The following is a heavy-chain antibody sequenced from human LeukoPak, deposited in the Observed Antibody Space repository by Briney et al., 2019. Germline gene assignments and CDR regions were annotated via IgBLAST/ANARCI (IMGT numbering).Heavy chain of an antibody. CDR3: ARSDIVVVPAALPPCYYYMDV. D-gene: IGHD2-2*01. J-gene: IGHJ6*03. Sequence: GGSLRLSCAASGFTFSSYGMHWVRQAPGKGLEWGSSISSSSSYIYYADSVKGRSTISRDNAKNSLYLQMNSLRAEDTAVYYCARSDIVVVPAALPPCYYYMDVWGKGTTVTVSS. V-gene: IGHV3-21*01. CDR2: ISSSSSYI. CDR1: GFTFSSYG.